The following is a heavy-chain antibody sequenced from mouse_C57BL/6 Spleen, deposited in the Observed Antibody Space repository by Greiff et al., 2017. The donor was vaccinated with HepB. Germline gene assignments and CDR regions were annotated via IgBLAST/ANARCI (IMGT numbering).Heavy chain of an antibody. Sequence: EVKLVESGPGLVKPSQSLSLTCSVTGYSITSGYYWNWIRQFPGNKLEWMGYISYDGSNNYNPSLKNRISITRDTSKNQFFLKLNSVTTEDTATYYCARDLQGDYWGQGTTLTVSS. CDR1: GYSITSGYY. CDR3: ARDLQGDY. D-gene: IGHD2-10*01. J-gene: IGHJ2*01. CDR2: ISYDGSN. V-gene: IGHV3-6*01.